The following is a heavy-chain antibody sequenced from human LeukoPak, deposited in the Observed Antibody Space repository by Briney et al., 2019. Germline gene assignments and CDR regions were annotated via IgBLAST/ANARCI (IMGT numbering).Heavy chain of an antibody. CDR1: GGPISRSSYY. CDR2: TYYSGST. CDR3: ARPRGDLWSGYDY. V-gene: IGHV4-39*01. J-gene: IGHJ4*02. D-gene: IGHD3-3*01. Sequence: SQTLSLTCSVSGGPISRSSYYWTWIRQSPGRGLEWIGNTYYSGSTLYNPSLKSRVTISVDTSKNQFSLRLTSVTAADTAVYYCARPRGDLWSGYDYWGQGVLVTVSP.